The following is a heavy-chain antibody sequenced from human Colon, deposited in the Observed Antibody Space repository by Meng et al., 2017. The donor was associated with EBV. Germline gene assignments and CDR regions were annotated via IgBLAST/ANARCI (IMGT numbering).Heavy chain of an antibody. D-gene: IGHD2-15*01. CDR3: ARGVGEQYCIGSSCSWGIRFDT. J-gene: IGHJ5*02. CDR1: GYTFTAHA. V-gene: IGHV1-3*04. CDR2: IITGNGDT. Sequence: QVQLVQSGTEVKKPXASVKVSCKASGYTFTAHAIHWLRQAPGQRLEWMGWIITGNGDTKYSQKFQGRVTITRDTSATTAYMDLSSLTSEDTAIYYCARGVGEQYCIGSSCSWGIRFDTWGQGTLGTVSS.